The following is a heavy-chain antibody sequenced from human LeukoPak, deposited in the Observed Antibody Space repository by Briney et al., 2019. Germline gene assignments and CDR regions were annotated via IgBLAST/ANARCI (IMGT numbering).Heavy chain of an antibody. Sequence: ASVKVSCKASGYTFTGYYMHWVRQAPGQGLEWMGWINPNSGGTNYAQKFQGRVTMTRDTSISTAYMELSRLRSDDTAVYYCARVRGNYYDSSGYYPLAEYFQHWGQGTLVTVSS. CDR1: GYTFTGYY. V-gene: IGHV1-2*02. CDR2: INPNSGGT. J-gene: IGHJ1*01. CDR3: ARVRGNYYDSSGYYPLAEYFQH. D-gene: IGHD3-22*01.